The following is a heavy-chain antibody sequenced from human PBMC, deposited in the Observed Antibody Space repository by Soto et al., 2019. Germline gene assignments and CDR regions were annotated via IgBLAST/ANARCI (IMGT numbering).Heavy chain of an antibody. Sequence: SKTLSLSCAVYDGYSSGWYWTWTRQSPVKGLEWIGEISSGITNYNPSLKSRVTISADTSKNQFSLKLSSVTAADTAVYYCARVPYSLPVGATTPSHWGQGP. CDR3: ARVPYSLPVGATTPSH. CDR1: DGYSSGWY. J-gene: IGHJ4*02. D-gene: IGHD1-26*01. V-gene: IGHV4-34*01. CDR2: ISSGIT.